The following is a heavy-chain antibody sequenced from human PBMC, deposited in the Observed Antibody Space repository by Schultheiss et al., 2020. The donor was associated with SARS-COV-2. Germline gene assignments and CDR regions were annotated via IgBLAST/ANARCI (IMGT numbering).Heavy chain of an antibody. J-gene: IGHJ4*02. V-gene: IGHV4-34*01. CDR2: INHSGST. Sequence: SQTLSLTCAVYGGSFSGYYWSWIRQPPGKGLEWIGEINHSGSTNYNPSLKSRVTISVDTSKNQFSLKLSSVTAADTAVYYCARDKLRLRLFDYWGQGTLVTVSS. CDR1: GGSFSGYY. CDR3: ARDKLRLRLFDY. D-gene: IGHD4-17*01.